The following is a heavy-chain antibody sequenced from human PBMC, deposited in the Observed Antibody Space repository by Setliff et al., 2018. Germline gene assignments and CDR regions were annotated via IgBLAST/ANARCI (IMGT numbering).Heavy chain of an antibody. J-gene: IGHJ5*01. Sequence: SETLSLTCNVSGDSINRSGYYWGWIRQPPGKGLEWIGSMYYSGSNDYNPSLKSRVTISLDTSKNQFSLWLTSVTAADTAVYYCARSYHLVLTNWFDAWGHGTLVTVSS. CDR1: GDSINRSGYY. D-gene: IGHD1-26*01. CDR2: MYYSGSN. CDR3: ARSYHLVLTNWFDA. V-gene: IGHV4-39*07.